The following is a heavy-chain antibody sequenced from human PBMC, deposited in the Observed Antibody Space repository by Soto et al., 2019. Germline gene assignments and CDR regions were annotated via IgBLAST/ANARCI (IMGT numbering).Heavy chain of an antibody. CDR3: TREVSAVFAY. CDR2: IDSDGSST. Sequence: GGSLRLSCTASGLTFSNYWVHWVRQTPGKGLVWVSRIDSDGSSTSYADSVKGRFTISRDNAKNTLYLQMNSLRAEDTAVYYCTREVSAVFAYWGQGTLVTVSS. D-gene: IGHD6-25*01. J-gene: IGHJ4*02. CDR1: GLTFSNYW. V-gene: IGHV3-74*01.